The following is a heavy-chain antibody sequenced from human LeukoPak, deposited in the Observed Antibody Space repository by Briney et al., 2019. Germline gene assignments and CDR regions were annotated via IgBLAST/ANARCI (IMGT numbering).Heavy chain of an antibody. V-gene: IGHV1-18*04. Sequence: GASVKVSCKASGYTFTSYGISWVRQAPGQGLEWMGWISAYNGNTDYAQKLQGRVTITADKSTSTAYMELSSLRSEDTAVYYCARRAAYEGAFDIWGQGTMVTVSS. CDR1: GYTFTSYG. D-gene: IGHD2-8*01. CDR2: ISAYNGNT. J-gene: IGHJ3*02. CDR3: ARRAAYEGAFDI.